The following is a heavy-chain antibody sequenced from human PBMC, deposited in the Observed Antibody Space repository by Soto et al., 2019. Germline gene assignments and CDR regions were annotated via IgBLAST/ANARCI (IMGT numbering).Heavy chain of an antibody. CDR1: GFTFDDYA. V-gene: IGHV3-9*01. CDR2: ISWNSVSI. Sequence: GGSLRLSCAASGFTFDDYAMHWVRQAPGKGLEWVSGISWNSVSICYADSVKGRFTISRDNAKNSLYLQMNSLRAEDTALYYCVKDLRRIAFSDAFDIWGQGTMVTVSS. D-gene: IGHD3-3*02. CDR3: VKDLRRIAFSDAFDI. J-gene: IGHJ3*02.